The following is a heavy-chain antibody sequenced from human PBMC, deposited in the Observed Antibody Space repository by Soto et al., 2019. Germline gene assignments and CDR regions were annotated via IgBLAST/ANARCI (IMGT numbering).Heavy chain of an antibody. CDR3: ARQSRGGMATNYGMDV. Sequence: SETLSLTCTVSGGSISSSSYYWGWIRQPPGKGLEWIGSIYYSGSTYYNPSLKSRVTISVDTSKNQFSLKLSSVTAAGTAVYYCARQSRGGMATNYGMDVWGQGTTVTVSS. CDR2: IYYSGST. V-gene: IGHV4-39*01. J-gene: IGHJ6*02. CDR1: GGSISSSSYY. D-gene: IGHD1-20*01.